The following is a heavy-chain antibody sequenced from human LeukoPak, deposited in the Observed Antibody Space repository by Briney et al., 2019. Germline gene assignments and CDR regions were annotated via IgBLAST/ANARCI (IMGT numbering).Heavy chain of an antibody. CDR1: GGSFSGYY. CDR2: INHSGST. Sequence: TSETLSLTCAVSGGSFSGYYWSWIRQSPRKGLEWIGEINHSGSTNYNPSLKSRVTISVDTSKNQFSLKLSSVTAADTAVYYCARGTPYSSSWYSYYYMDVWGKGTTVTVSS. J-gene: IGHJ6*03. CDR3: ARGTPYSSSWYSYYYMDV. D-gene: IGHD6-13*01. V-gene: IGHV4-34*01.